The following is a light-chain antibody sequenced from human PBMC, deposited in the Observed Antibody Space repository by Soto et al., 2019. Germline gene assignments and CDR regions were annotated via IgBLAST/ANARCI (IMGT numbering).Light chain of an antibody. Sequence: QSVLTQPASVSGSPGQSITLSCTGTSSDVGGYNYVSWYQQHPDKAPKLMIYEVSNRPSGVSNRFSGSKSGHTASLTISGLQSEDEADDCCNSYTSKSTLNGFGTGTQLTVL. CDR2: EVS. V-gene: IGLV2-14*01. J-gene: IGLJ1*01. CDR1: SSDVGGYNY. CDR3: NSYTSKSTLNG.